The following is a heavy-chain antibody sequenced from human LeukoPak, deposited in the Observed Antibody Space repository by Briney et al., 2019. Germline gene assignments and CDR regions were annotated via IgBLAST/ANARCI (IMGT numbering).Heavy chain of an antibody. CDR1: GYTFTGYY. V-gene: IGHV1-2*02. D-gene: IGHD4-11*01. J-gene: IGHJ6*03. CDR3: ATSAGDYRAGHYYYMGV. Sequence: ASVKVSCKASGYTFTGYYFHWVPQAPGQGLEWMGWINPNTAGTNYAQKFLGGVTLTWDTSISTAYMELNRLTSDDTAVYYCATSAGDYRAGHYYYMGVWGKGTSVTVSS. CDR2: INPNTAGT.